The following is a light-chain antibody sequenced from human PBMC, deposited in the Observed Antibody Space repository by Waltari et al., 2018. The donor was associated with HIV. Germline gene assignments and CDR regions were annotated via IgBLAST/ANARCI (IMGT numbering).Light chain of an antibody. CDR2: GNT. Sequence: QSVLTQPPSVSGAPGQRVTISCTGSSSNIGAGSDVHWYQQLPGTAPKLLIYGNTHRASGVPDRFSGSKSDTSASLAITGLQSEDEADYYCQSYDSTLSGSDWVFGGGTKLTVL. CDR1: SSNIGAGSD. CDR3: QSYDSTLSGSDWV. J-gene: IGLJ3*02. V-gene: IGLV1-40*01.